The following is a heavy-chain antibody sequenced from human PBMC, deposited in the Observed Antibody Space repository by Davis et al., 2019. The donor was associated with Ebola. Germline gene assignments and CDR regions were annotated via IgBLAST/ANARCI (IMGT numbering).Heavy chain of an antibody. Sequence: GGSLRLSCAASGFTFSNYVMNWVRQAPGKGLEWVSYISSSSSTIYYADSVKGRFTISRDNAKNSLYLQMNSLRDEDTAVYYCARDYLEWLLYRYYYMDVWGKGTTVTVSS. J-gene: IGHJ6*03. CDR3: ARDYLEWLLYRYYYMDV. CDR2: ISSSSSTI. D-gene: IGHD3-3*01. V-gene: IGHV3-48*02. CDR1: GFTFSNYV.